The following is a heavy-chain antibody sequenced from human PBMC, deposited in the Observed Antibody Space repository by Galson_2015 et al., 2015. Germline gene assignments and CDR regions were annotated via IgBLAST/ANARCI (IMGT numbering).Heavy chain of an antibody. D-gene: IGHD3-10*01. CDR1: GYSFSNYW. V-gene: IGHV5-51*01. CDR2: IYPGDSNT. J-gene: IGHJ4*02. CDR3: ARHYYGSGSYYLDS. Sequence: QSGAEVKKPGEPLTISCAGSGYSFSNYWVAWVRKTPGKGLEWMGIIYPGDSNTRYSPSFQGQLTIPADKSISTAYLQWSSLKASDTAIYYCARHYYGSGSYYLDSWGQGTLVTVSS.